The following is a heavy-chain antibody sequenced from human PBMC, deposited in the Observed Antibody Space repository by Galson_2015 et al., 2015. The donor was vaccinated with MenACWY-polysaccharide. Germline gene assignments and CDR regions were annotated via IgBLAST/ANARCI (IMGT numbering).Heavy chain of an antibody. CDR2: IYYSGGT. V-gene: IGHV4-59*01. J-gene: IGHJ4*02. CDR1: GGSITAYY. D-gene: IGHD5-18*01. CDR3: ARSPGGYSSGGQIDS. Sequence: ATLSPSCSVSGGSITAYYRAWVRPPPGKGLEWIGCIYYSGGTMYSPYLNSRVTISVDTSNNKFSLKLSSVTAADTAVYYCARSPGGYSSGGQIDSWGQGSLVTVSS.